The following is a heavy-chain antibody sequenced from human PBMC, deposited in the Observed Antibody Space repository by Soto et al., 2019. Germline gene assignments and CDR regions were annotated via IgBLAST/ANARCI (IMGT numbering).Heavy chain of an antibody. CDR2: IIPILGIA. D-gene: IGHD2-15*01. CDR1: GGTFSSYT. J-gene: IGHJ5*02. Sequence: SVKVSCKASGGTFSSYTISWVRQAPGQGLEWMGRIIPILGIANYAQKFQGRVTITADKSTSTAYMELSSLRSEDTAVYYCARSGPQCSSGSCYSPNWFDPWGQGTLVTVSS. CDR3: ARSGPQCSSGSCYSPNWFDP. V-gene: IGHV1-69*02.